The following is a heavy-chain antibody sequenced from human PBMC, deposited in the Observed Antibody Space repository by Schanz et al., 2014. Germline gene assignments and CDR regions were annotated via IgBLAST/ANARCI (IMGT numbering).Heavy chain of an antibody. CDR1: GFTFSSYA. D-gene: IGHD3-10*01. Sequence: EVQLLESGGGLVQPGGSLRLSCAASGFTFSSYAMSWVRQAPGKGLEWVSYISGSSRTIYYANSVKGRFGISRDNSENTLYLQMSSLRVEDTAVYYCAKDPRGDKNDRAYYFDYWGQGTLVTVSS. CDR2: ISGSSRTI. CDR3: AKDPRGDKNDRAYYFDY. V-gene: IGHV3-23*01. J-gene: IGHJ4*02.